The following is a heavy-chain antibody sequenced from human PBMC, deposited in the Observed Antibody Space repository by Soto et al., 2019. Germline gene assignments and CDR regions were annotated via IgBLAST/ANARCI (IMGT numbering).Heavy chain of an antibody. Sequence: QVQLVQSGAEVKKPGSSVKVSCKASGGTFSSYTISWVRQAPGQGLEWMGRIIPILGIANYAQKFQGRVTITADKSTSTAYMELSSLRSEDTAVYYCASLDSPGRPFDYWGQGTLVTVSS. V-gene: IGHV1-69*02. D-gene: IGHD3-22*01. CDR1: GGTFSSYT. CDR2: IIPILGIA. CDR3: ASLDSPGRPFDY. J-gene: IGHJ4*02.